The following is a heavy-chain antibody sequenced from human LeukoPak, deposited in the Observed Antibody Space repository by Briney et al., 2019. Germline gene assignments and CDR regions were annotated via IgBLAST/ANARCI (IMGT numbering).Heavy chain of an antibody. J-gene: IGHJ3*02. D-gene: IGHD5-24*01. CDR3: AREMATIIDAFDI. CDR2: IYYSGST. CDR1: GGSISSSSYY. V-gene: IGHV4-39*07. Sequence: SETLSLTCTVSGGSISSSSYYWGWIRQPPGKGLEWIGSIYYSGSTYYNPSLKSRVTISVDTSKNQFSLKLSSVTAADTAVYYCAREMATIIDAFDIWGQGTMVTVSS.